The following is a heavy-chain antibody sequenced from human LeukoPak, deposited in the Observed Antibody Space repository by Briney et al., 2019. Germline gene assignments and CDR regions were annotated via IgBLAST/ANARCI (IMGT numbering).Heavy chain of an antibody. CDR1: GYTFTGYY. D-gene: IGHD3-10*01. CDR2: INPNSGGT. J-gene: IGHJ6*03. Sequence: ASVKVSCKASGYTFTGYYMHWVRQAPGQGLEWMGWINPNSGGTNYAQKFQGRVTMTRDTSISTAYMELSRLRSDDTAVYYCARGLYYYGSGRIGYYMDVWGKGTTVTVS. CDR3: ARGLYYYGSGRIGYYMDV. V-gene: IGHV1-2*02.